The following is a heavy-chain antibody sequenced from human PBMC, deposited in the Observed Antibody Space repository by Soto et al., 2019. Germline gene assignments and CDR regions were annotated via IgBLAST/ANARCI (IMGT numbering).Heavy chain of an antibody. J-gene: IGHJ3*01. CDR3: VREGSGSFDF. CDR1: VFIFTNYA. Sequence: PGGSLRLACAAYVFIFTNYAMTWVRQAPGKGLDWVSVIGGRGNSAYYADSVQGRFTISRDNSKKTLSLQMSSLTADDTAIYYCVREGSGSFDFWGRGTLVTVSS. V-gene: IGHV3-23*01. D-gene: IGHD6-19*01. CDR2: IGGRGNSA.